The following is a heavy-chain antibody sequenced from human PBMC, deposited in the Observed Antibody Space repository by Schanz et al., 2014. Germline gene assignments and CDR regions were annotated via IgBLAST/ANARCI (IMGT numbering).Heavy chain of an antibody. J-gene: IGHJ4*02. V-gene: IGHV3-48*01. CDR1: GFTFSSYA. D-gene: IGHD3-10*01. CDR2: VSRSTPDI. Sequence: EVQLLESGGGLVQPGRSLRLSCAASGFTFSSYALHWVRQAPGKGLEWVSYVSRSTPDIYYADSVKGRFTMSRDNAKNSVFLQMNSLRAEDTAVYYCARGGFGEVSYFDYWGQGTLVTVSS. CDR3: ARGGFGEVSYFDY.